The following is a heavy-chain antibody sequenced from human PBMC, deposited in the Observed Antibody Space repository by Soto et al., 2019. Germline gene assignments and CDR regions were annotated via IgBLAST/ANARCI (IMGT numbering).Heavy chain of an antibody. Sequence: GGSLRLSCAASGFTFSSYGMHWVRQAPGKGLEWVAVIWYDGSNKYYADSVKGRFTISRDNSKNTLYLQMNSLRAEDTAVYYCARDSGRGVSSSRSNWFDPWGQGTLVTVSS. CDR2: IWYDGSNK. J-gene: IGHJ5*02. CDR1: GFTFSSYG. D-gene: IGHD6-13*01. V-gene: IGHV3-33*01. CDR3: ARDSGRGVSSSRSNWFDP.